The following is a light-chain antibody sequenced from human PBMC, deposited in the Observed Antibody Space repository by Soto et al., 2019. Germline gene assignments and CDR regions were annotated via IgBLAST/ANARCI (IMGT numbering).Light chain of an antibody. J-gene: IGKJ1*01. CDR2: GAS. CDR1: QSVSSY. V-gene: IGKV3-20*01. Sequence: IVLTQSPATLSLSPGERATLSCRASQSVSSYLAWYLQTPGQAPRLLIYGASNRATGIPDRFSGSGSGTDFTLTISRLEPEDFAVYYCQQYGSSGTFGQGTKVDIK. CDR3: QQYGSSGT.